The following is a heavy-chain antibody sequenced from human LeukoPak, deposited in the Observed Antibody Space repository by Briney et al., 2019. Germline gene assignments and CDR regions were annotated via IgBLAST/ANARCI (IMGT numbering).Heavy chain of an antibody. CDR3: ARDSVGWPRAYFDY. Sequence: GGSLRLSCAASGFTFNNYSMNWVRQAPGKGLEWVSYISSSSSNIYYIDSVKGRFTISRDNAKKSLYLQMNSLRAEDTAVYYYARDSVGWPRAYFDYWGRGTLVTVSP. D-gene: IGHD1-26*01. CDR1: GFTFNNYS. V-gene: IGHV3-48*01. J-gene: IGHJ4*02. CDR2: ISSSSSNI.